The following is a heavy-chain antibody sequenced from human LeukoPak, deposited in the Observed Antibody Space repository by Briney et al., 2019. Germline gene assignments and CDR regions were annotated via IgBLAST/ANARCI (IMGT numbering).Heavy chain of an antibody. CDR1: GFTFSSYW. CDR3: ATPAAGPGAEYSLY. J-gene: IGHJ1*01. CDR2: MKQDGSEK. D-gene: IGHD6-13*01. V-gene: IGHV3-7*01. Sequence: SGGSLRLSCAASGFTFSSYWMSWVRQAPGKGLEWVANMKQDGSEKYYVDSVKGRFTISRDNAKNSLYLQMNSLRAEDTAVYYCATPAAGPGAEYSLYWGQGTLVIVSS.